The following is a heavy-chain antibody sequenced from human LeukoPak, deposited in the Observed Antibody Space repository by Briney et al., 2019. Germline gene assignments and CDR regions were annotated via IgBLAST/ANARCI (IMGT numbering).Heavy chain of an antibody. J-gene: IGHJ4*02. Sequence: ASVKVSCKASGYTFTRYGISWVRQAPGQGLEWMGWINPNSGGTNYAQKFQGRVTMTRDTSISTAYMELSRLRSDDTAVYYCARILGSSWPTYYFDYWGQGTLVTVSS. CDR3: ARILGSSWPTYYFDY. CDR2: INPNSGGT. CDR1: GYTFTRYG. D-gene: IGHD6-13*01. V-gene: IGHV1-2*02.